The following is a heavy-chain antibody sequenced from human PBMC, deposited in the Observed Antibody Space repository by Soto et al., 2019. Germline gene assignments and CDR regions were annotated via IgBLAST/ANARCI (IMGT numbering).Heavy chain of an antibody. CDR2: IIPIFGTA. Sequence: QVRLVHSGAEVKKPGSSVKVSCQASGDTFRIYAISWVRQAPGQGLEWMGGIIPIFGTANYAQKLQGRVTITADESTSTAYMELSSNRSEDTAVYYCARYTKDDYGDYHWFEPRGQGTLVTDCS. V-gene: IGHV1-69*01. J-gene: IGHJ5*02. CDR3: ARYTKDDYGDYHWFEP. D-gene: IGHD4-17*01. CDR1: GDTFRIYA.